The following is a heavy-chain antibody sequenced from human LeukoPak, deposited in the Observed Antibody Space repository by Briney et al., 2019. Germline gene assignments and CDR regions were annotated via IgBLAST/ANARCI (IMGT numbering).Heavy chain of an antibody. J-gene: IGHJ4*02. CDR2: ISGSGGST. V-gene: IGHV3-23*01. Sequence: GGSLRLSCAASGFTFSSYAMSWVRQAPGKGLEWVSAISGSGGSTYYADSVKGRFTISRDNSKNTLYLQMNSLRAEDTAVYYCAKDRTPYFIAAAGTGIDYWGQGTLVTVSS. D-gene: IGHD6-13*01. CDR1: GFTFSSYA. CDR3: AKDRTPYFIAAAGTGIDY.